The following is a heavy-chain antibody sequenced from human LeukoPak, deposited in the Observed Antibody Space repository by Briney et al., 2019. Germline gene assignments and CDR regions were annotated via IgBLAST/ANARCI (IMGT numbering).Heavy chain of an antibody. CDR3: ARERGTGRAFDI. J-gene: IGHJ3*02. V-gene: IGHV1-69*13. D-gene: IGHD1-14*01. CDR1: GGTFSSYA. CDR2: IIPIFGTA. Sequence: ASVKVSFKASGGTFSSYAISWVRQAPGQGLEWMGGIIPIFGTANYAQKFQGRVTITADESTSTAYMELSSLRSEDTAVYYCARERGTGRAFDIWGQGTMVTVSS.